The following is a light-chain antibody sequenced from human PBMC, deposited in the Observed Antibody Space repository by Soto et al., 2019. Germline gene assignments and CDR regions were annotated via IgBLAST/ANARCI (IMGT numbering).Light chain of an antibody. V-gene: IGKV1-39*01. J-gene: IGKJ4*01. CDR2: AAS. CDR3: QQSYSTPLT. CDR1: XXIXSY. Sequence: DIQMTQSPSSLSASVGDRVTXTCRXXXXIXSYLNWYQQKPGKAPKLLIYAASSLQSGVPSRFSGSGSGTDFTLTISSLQPEDFATYYCQQSYSTPLTFGGGTKVEIK.